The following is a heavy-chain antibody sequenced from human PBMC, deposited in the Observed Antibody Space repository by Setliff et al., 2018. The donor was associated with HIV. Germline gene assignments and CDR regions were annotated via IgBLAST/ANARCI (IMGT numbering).Heavy chain of an antibody. CDR1: GFIFSDYI. V-gene: IGHV3-64*02. CDR2: ISSDGGTT. D-gene: IGHD6-13*01. Sequence: RLSCAASGFIFSDYIMHWVRQAPGKGLEYVSAISSDGGTTYYADSVKGRFTISRDNSKNTLYLQMGSLRAEDMAVYYCARVLRGAAGCLDYWGQGTLVTVSS. CDR3: ARVLRGAAGCLDY. J-gene: IGHJ4*02.